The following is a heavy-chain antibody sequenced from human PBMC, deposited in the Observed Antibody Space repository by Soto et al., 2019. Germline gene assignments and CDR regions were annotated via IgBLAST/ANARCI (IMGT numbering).Heavy chain of an antibody. J-gene: IGHJ4*02. V-gene: IGHV1-69*01. D-gene: IGHD6-13*01. CDR3: AASDSSSWQHDY. CDR1: GDSFSSYA. CDR2: IIPIFETE. Sequence: QVKLVQSGAEMKKPGSSVQVSCKGSGDSFSSYAISWVRQAPGEGLEWVGGIIPIFETENYAQNFQGRVTITAVESTTTAYMEVTRLRPEDTAVFYCAASDSSSWQHDYWGQGTLITV.